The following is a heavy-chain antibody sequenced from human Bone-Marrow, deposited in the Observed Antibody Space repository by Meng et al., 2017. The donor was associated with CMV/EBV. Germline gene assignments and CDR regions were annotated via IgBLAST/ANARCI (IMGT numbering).Heavy chain of an antibody. J-gene: IGHJ4*02. V-gene: IGHV3-11*06. Sequence: QGQLVESGGSLVKPGGSLRLSCAASGFTFSDYYMSWIRQAPGKGLEWVSYISSSSSYTNYADSVKGRFTISRDNAKNSLYLQMNSLRAEDTAVYYCASLSGSYYFDYWGQGTLVTVSS. CDR2: ISSSSSYT. CDR1: GFTFSDYY. CDR3: ASLSGSYYFDY. D-gene: IGHD1-26*01.